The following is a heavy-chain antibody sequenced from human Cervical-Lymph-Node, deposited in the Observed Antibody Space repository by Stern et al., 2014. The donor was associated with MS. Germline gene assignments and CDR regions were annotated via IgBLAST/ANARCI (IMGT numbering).Heavy chain of an antibody. CDR1: GYTFTDYW. J-gene: IGHJ4*02. Sequence: EVQLVQSGAEVRKPGQSLTISCNISGYTFTDYWIAWVRQMPGKGLEWMGAIFPGASETRYSPSFQGHVTISVDTSINTAYLQWSDLRASDTAMYYCARPHSPGWSYYFDFWGQGTLVAVSS. V-gene: IGHV5-51*01. CDR2: IFPGASET. CDR3: ARPHSPGWSYYFDF. D-gene: IGHD6-19*01.